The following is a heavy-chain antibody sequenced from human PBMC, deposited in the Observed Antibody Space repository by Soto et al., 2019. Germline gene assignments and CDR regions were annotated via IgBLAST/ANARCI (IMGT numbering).Heavy chain of an antibody. CDR1: VFTFSNAW. D-gene: IGHD3-22*01. Sequence: GSLRLSCAASVFTFSNAWMSWVRQAPGKGLEWVGRIKSKTDGGTTDYAAPVKGRFTISRDDSKNTLYLQMNSLKTEDTAVYYCTAHYYDSSGFDYWGQGTLVTVSS. CDR2: IKSKTDGGTT. J-gene: IGHJ4*02. V-gene: IGHV3-15*01. CDR3: TAHYYDSSGFDY.